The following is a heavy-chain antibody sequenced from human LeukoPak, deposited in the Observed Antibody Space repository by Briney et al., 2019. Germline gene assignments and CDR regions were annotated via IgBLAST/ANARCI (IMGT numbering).Heavy chain of an antibody. CDR2: INPTGGST. CDR3: TRSQYYGMDV. J-gene: IGHJ6*02. Sequence: ASVKVSCKASGYTFTSYYMHWVRQAPGQGLEWMGMINPTGGSTSYAQKFQGRVTMTRHTSTSTVYMELSSLRSADTAVYYCTRSQYYGMDVWGQGTTVTVSS. V-gene: IGHV1-46*01. CDR1: GYTFTSYY.